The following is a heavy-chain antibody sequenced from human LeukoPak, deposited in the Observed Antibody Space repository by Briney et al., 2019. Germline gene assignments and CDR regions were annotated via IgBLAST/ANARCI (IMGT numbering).Heavy chain of an antibody. CDR3: AAEPYYYDSSGSNDAFDI. D-gene: IGHD3-22*01. Sequence: ASVKVSCKASGYTFTGYYMHWVRQAPGQGLEWMGWINPNSGGTNYAQKFQGRVTMTRDTSISTAYMELSRLRSDDTAVYYCAAEPYYYDSSGSNDAFDIWGQGTMVTVSS. V-gene: IGHV1-2*02. CDR1: GYTFTGYY. CDR2: INPNSGGT. J-gene: IGHJ3*02.